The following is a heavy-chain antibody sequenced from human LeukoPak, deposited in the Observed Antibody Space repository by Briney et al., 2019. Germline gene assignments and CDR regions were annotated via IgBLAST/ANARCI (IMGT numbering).Heavy chain of an antibody. Sequence: GGSLRLSCAASGFTFSSYEMNWVRQAPGKGLEWISYISMSGTTTYYADSVKGRFTISRDNTKNSLYLQMNSLRAEDTAVYYCAADSSGDDAFDIWGQGTMVTVSS. V-gene: IGHV3-48*03. CDR2: ISMSGTTT. D-gene: IGHD3-22*01. J-gene: IGHJ3*02. CDR1: GFTFSSYE. CDR3: AADSSGDDAFDI.